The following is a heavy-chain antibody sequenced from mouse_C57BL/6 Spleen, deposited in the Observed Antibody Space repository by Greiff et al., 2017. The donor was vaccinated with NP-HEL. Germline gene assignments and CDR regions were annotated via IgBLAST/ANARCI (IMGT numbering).Heavy chain of an antibody. D-gene: IGHD2-12*01. Sequence: DVMLVESGGGLVKPGGSLKLSCAASGFTFSDYGMHWVRQAPEKGLEWVAYISSGSSTIYYADTVKGRFTISRDNAKNTLFLQMTSLRSEDTAMYYCARRRRGYYYAMDYWGQGTSVTVSS. CDR3: ARRRRGYYYAMDY. V-gene: IGHV5-17*01. CDR2: ISSGSSTI. CDR1: GFTFSDYG. J-gene: IGHJ4*01.